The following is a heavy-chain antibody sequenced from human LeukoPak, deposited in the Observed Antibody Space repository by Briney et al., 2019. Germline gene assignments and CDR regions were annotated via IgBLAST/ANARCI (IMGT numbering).Heavy chain of an antibody. D-gene: IGHD5-24*01. Sequence: GRSLRLSCAASGFTFDDYAMHWVRQAPGKGLEWVSGISWNSGSIGYADSVKGRFTISRDNAKNSLYLQMNSLRAEDTALYYCARRIQGMAPYYFDYWGQGTLVTVSS. CDR1: GFTFDDYA. J-gene: IGHJ4*02. CDR2: ISWNSGSI. CDR3: ARRIQGMAPYYFDY. V-gene: IGHV3-9*01.